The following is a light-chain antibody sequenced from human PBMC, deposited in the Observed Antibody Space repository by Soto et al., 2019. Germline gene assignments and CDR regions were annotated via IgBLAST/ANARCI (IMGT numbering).Light chain of an antibody. Sequence: ENVLTQSPATLSLSPGERSTLSCRASQSVSTYLAWFQQKPGQAPRLLIYGASNRATGIPARISGSGSGTDFTLTISSLEPEDFEVYYCQQRSSWPRTFGQGTKVDIK. J-gene: IGKJ1*01. CDR2: GAS. CDR3: QQRSSWPRT. CDR1: QSVSTY. V-gene: IGKV3-11*01.